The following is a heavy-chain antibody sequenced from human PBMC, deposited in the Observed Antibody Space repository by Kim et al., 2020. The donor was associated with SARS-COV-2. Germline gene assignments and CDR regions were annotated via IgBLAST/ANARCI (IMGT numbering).Heavy chain of an antibody. D-gene: IGHD3-22*01. J-gene: IGHJ3*02. CDR3: ARDQESNYYDSSGYYCCAFDI. CDR2: ISYDGSNK. CDR1: GFTFSSYA. Sequence: GGSLRLSCAASGFTFSSYAMHWVRQAPGKGLEWVAVISYDGSNKYYADSVKGRFTISRDNSKNTLYLQMNSLRAEDTAVYYCARDQESNYYDSSGYYCCAFDIWGQGTMVTVSS. V-gene: IGHV3-30*04.